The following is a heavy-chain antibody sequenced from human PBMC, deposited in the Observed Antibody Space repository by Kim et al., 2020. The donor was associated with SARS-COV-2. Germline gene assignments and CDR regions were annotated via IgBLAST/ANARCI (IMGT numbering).Heavy chain of an antibody. CDR2: IFYSGST. Sequence: SETLSLTCTVSGGSISSDSYYWGWIRQPPGKGLEWIGSIFYSGSTYYNPSLRSRVTISVDTSKNQFSLKLSSVTAADTAVYYCARDSYSSGWYAVPSYFDYWGQGTLVTVSS. CDR3: ARDSYSSGWYAVPSYFDY. CDR1: GGSISSDSYY. V-gene: IGHV4-39*07. J-gene: IGHJ4*02. D-gene: IGHD6-19*01.